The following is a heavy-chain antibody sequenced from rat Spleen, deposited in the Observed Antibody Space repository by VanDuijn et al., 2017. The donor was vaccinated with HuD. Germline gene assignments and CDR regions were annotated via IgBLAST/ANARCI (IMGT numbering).Heavy chain of an antibody. CDR2: INYDGRST. D-gene: IGHD1-1*01. CDR3: ARHEMVTGYFDY. V-gene: IGHV5-7*01. J-gene: IGHJ2*01. CDR1: GFTFSDYA. Sequence: EVQLVESGGGLVQPGRSMKLSCAASGFTFSDYAMAWVRQAPRKGLEWVATINYDGRSTYYRDSVKGRFTISRDTAQNTLYLQMDSLRSEDTASYYCARHEMVTGYFDYWGQGVMVTVSS.